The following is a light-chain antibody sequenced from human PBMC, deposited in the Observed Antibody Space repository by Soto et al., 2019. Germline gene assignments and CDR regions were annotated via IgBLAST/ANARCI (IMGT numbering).Light chain of an antibody. CDR3: QQYNNWPIT. CDR2: GAS. Sequence: EIVMTQSPATLSVSPGERATRXXRASQSVSSNLAWYQQKPGQAPRLXIYGASTRATGIPARFSGSGSGTEFTLTISSLQSEDFAVYYCQQYNNWPITFGQGTRLEIK. CDR1: QSVSSN. J-gene: IGKJ5*01. V-gene: IGKV3-15*01.